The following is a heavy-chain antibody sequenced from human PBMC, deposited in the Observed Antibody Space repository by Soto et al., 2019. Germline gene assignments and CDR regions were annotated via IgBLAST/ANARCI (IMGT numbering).Heavy chain of an antibody. V-gene: IGHV4-4*02. CDR1: GGSISSSNW. Sequence: KPSETLSLTCAVSGGSISSSNWWSWVRQPPGKGLEWIGEIYHSGSTNYNPSLKSRVTISVDKSKNQFSLKLSSVTAADTAVYYCALLYDSSGYYSNAFDIWGQGTMVTV. CDR3: ALLYDSSGYYSNAFDI. J-gene: IGHJ3*02. D-gene: IGHD3-22*01. CDR2: IYHSGST.